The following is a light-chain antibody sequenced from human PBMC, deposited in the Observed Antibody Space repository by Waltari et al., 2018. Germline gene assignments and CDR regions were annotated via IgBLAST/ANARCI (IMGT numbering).Light chain of an antibody. J-gene: IGKJ2*01. CDR1: QTINKW. CDR3: QQYNTYRYT. V-gene: IGKV1-5*03. CDR2: FAS. Sequence: DIQMTQSPSTLSASVGDRVTITCRASQTINKWLAWYQQKPGKAPKLLIYFASTLESGVPSSFRGTGSGTEYTLTISSLQPDDFATYYCQQYNTYRYTFGEGTKLEIK.